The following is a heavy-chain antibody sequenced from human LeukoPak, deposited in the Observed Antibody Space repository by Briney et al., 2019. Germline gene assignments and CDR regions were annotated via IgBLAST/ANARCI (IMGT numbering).Heavy chain of an antibody. CDR3: AREWVGYCSSGSCYSGFDF. D-gene: IGHD2-15*01. CDR2: IKQDGSEK. Sequence: PGGSLRLSCATSGFTFSSYWMTWVRQAPGKGLEWVANIKQDGSEKYYVDSVKGRFSVSRDNAKNSLYLQMNSLRAEDTAVYYCAREWVGYCSSGSCYSGFDFWGQGTLVTVSS. J-gene: IGHJ4*02. V-gene: IGHV3-7*01. CDR1: GFTFSSYW.